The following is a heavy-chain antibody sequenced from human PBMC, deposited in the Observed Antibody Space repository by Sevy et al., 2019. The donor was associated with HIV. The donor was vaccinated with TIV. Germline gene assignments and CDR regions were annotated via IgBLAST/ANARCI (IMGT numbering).Heavy chain of an antibody. Sequence: GGSLRLSCAASGFTFSSYAMTWVRQAPGKGLEWVSAVSGGGDTTYYADSVKGRFTISRDNSKNTLYLQMNSLRAEDTAVCYCAKGGSTSGYYLNYFAYWGQGTLDTVSS. V-gene: IGHV3-23*01. CDR1: GFTFSSYA. CDR3: AKGGSTSGYYLNYFAY. J-gene: IGHJ4*02. CDR2: VSGGGDTT. D-gene: IGHD3-22*01.